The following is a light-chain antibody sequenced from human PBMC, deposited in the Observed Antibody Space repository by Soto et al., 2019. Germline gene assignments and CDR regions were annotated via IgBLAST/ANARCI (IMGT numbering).Light chain of an antibody. CDR2: SAS. V-gene: IGKV3D-15*01. CDR3: QQRNSWPPLFT. CDR1: QSVRSN. Sequence: EILMTQSPATMSVSPGERATLSCRASQSVRSNLAWYQQKPGQAPRLLIYSASTRATGIPARFSGSGSGTDFTLTISDLEPDDFAVYYCQQRNSWPPLFTFGPGTKVDIK. J-gene: IGKJ3*01.